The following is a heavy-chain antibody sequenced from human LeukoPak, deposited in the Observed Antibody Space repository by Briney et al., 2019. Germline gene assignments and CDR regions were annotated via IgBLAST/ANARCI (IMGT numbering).Heavy chain of an antibody. CDR1: GFTFSSYA. Sequence: PGGSLRLSCAASGFTFSSYAMHWVRQPPGKGLEWVALISYDGSNKYYADSVKGRFTISRDNSKNTLYLQMNSLRAEDTAVYYCAKSYCSGGSCYSDLPYYFDFWGQGTPVTVSS. CDR2: ISYDGSNK. CDR3: AKSYCSGGSCYSDLPYYFDF. V-gene: IGHV3-30*04. D-gene: IGHD2-15*01. J-gene: IGHJ4*02.